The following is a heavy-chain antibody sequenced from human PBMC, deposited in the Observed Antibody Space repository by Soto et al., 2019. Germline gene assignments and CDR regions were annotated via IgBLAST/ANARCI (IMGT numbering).Heavy chain of an antibody. V-gene: IGHV3-7*01. CDR1: GFTFSSYW. D-gene: IGHD2-2*01. CDR3: ARDPNIVLVPAAIYYYYGRDV. Sequence: EVQLVESGGGLVQPGGSLRLSCAASGFTFSSYWMSWVRQAPGKGLEWVANIKQDGSEKYYVDSVKGRFTISRDNAKNSLYLQRNSLRAEDTAVYYCARDPNIVLVPAAIYYYYGRDVWGQGTTVTVSS. CDR2: IKQDGSEK. J-gene: IGHJ6*02.